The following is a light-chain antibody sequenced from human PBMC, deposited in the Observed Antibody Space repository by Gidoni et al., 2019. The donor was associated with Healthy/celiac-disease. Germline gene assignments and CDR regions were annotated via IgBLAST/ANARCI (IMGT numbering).Light chain of an antibody. CDR1: RSVNSSY. Sequence: EIVLTQSPGTLSLSPGERATLSCRASRSVNSSYLAWYQQKPGQAPRLLIYGASSRATGIPDRFSGSGSGTDFTLTISRLEPEDFAVYYCQQYGSSPQTFGQGTKLEIK. CDR3: QQYGSSPQT. CDR2: GAS. J-gene: IGKJ2*01. V-gene: IGKV3-20*01.